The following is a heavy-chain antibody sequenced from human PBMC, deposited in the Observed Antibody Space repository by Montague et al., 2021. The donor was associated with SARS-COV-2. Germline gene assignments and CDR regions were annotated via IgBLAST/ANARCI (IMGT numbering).Heavy chain of an antibody. CDR1: GDSVSPNSAA. CDR2: TYHGSKWYL. J-gene: IGHJ6*02. V-gene: IGHV6-1*01. D-gene: IGHD3-22*01. Sequence: CAISGDSVSPNSAAWSWFRQSPSKGLEWLGWTYHGSKWYLDYAVAVKGRITINADTSRNQFSLQLNSVTPEDTAVYYCARAPYSSGFYGMDVWGQGTTVTVSS. CDR3: ARAPYSSGFYGMDV.